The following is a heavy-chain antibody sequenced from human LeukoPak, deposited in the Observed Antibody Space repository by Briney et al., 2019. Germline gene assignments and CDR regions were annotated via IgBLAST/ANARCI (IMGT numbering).Heavy chain of an antibody. CDR3: AREGYYGSGSYSH. D-gene: IGHD3-10*01. CDR1: GFTFSSYG. V-gene: IGHV3-48*04. CDR2: ISSSGSTI. J-gene: IGHJ4*02. Sequence: GRTLRLSCAASGFTFSSYGMSWVRQAPGKGLEWVSAISSSGSTIYYADSVKGRFTISRDNAKNSLYLQMNSLRAEDTAVYYCAREGYYGSGSYSHWGQGTLVTVSS.